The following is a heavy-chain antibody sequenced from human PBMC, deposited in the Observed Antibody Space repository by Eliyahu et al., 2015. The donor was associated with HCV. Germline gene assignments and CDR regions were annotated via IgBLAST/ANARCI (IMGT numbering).Heavy chain of an antibody. V-gene: IGHV2-5*02. J-gene: IGHJ4*02. CDR1: GFSLSTSGVG. Sequence: QITLKESGPTLVKPTQTLTLTCTFSGFSLSTSGVGVGWIRQPPGKALEWLALIYWDDDKRYSPSLKSRLTITKDTSKNQVVLTMTNMDPVDTATYYCAIAVTGVPNFDYWGQGTLVTVSS. D-gene: IGHD6-19*01. CDR3: AIAVTGVPNFDY. CDR2: IYWDDDK.